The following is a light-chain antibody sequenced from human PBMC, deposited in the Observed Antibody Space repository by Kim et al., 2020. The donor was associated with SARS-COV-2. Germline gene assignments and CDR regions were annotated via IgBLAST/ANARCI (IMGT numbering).Light chain of an antibody. Sequence: QSVLTQPPSASGTPGQRVTISCSGSRSNIVSNTVTWYLQLPGTAPKVLIYSNNYRPSGVPDRFSGSKSGTSASLAISGLQSEDEADYYCAAWDDSRYGLLFGGGTQLTV. CDR2: SNN. V-gene: IGLV1-44*01. CDR1: RSNIVSNT. J-gene: IGLJ3*02. CDR3: AAWDDSRYGLL.